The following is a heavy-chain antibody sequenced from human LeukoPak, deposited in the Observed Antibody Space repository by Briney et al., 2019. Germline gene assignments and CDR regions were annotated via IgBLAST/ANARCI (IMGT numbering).Heavy chain of an antibody. CDR1: GGSISSYY. Sequence: SETLSLTCTLSGGSISSYYWSWIRQPPGNGPDWIGYIYTSGSTNYNPSLKSRVTISVDMSKNQFSLKLSSVTAADTAVYYCARGLAYCGGDCYYWFDPWGQGTLVTVSS. V-gene: IGHV4-4*09. D-gene: IGHD2-21*02. CDR3: ARGLAYCGGDCYYWFDP. CDR2: IYTSGST. J-gene: IGHJ5*02.